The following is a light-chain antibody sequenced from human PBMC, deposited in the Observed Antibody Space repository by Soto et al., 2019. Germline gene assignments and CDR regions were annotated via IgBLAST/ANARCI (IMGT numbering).Light chain of an antibody. V-gene: IGKV3-11*01. CDR3: QQYGSWT. CDR1: QSVSSY. J-gene: IGKJ1*01. CDR2: DAS. Sequence: EIVLTQSPATLSLSPGERATLSCRASQSVSSYLAWYQQKPGQTPRLLIYDASNRATGIPARFSGSGSGTDFTLTISRLEPEDFAVYYCQQYGSWTFGQGTKVDIK.